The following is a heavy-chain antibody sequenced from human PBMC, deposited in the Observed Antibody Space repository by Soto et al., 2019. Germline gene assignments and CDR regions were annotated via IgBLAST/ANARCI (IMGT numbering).Heavy chain of an antibody. J-gene: IGHJ4*02. V-gene: IGHV1-18*01. CDR2: ISTYKKDT. D-gene: IGHD5-18*01. CDR3: ARSDRAIYRD. CDR1: GYTFTNYG. Sequence: QVQLVQSGAEVKKPGASVKVSCKASGYTFTNYGITWVRQAPGQGLEWMGWISTYKKDTDYAQKLQGRVTMTTDTVTSTAHMEPSSLESADTAVYYSARSDRAIYRDWGQGTLVIVSS.